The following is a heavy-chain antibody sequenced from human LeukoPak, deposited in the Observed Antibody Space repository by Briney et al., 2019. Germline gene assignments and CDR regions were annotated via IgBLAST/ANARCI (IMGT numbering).Heavy chain of an antibody. CDR1: GFTFSNYG. J-gene: IGHJ4*02. CDR3: ARAGELRHFDY. Sequence: PGGSLRLSCAASGFTFSNYGMHWVRQAPGKGLEWVAVISYDGSNKYYADSVKGRFTISRDNTKNTLYLQINSLTGEDTAVYYCARAGELRHFDYWGQGTLVTVSS. D-gene: IGHD1-26*01. V-gene: IGHV3-30*03. CDR2: ISYDGSNK.